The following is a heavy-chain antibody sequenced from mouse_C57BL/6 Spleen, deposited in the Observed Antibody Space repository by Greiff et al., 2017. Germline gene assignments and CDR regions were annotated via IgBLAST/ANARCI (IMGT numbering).Heavy chain of an antibody. D-gene: IGHD1-1*02. J-gene: IGHJ2*01. CDR1: GYTFTSYW. V-gene: IGHV1-64*01. CDR2: IHPNSGST. Sequence: QVQLQQSGAELVKPGASVKLSCKASGYTFTSYWMHWVKQRPGQGLEWIGMIHPNSGSTNYNEKFKSKATLTVDKSSSTAYMQLSSLTSEDSAVYYCARLGGKSGFDYWGQGTTLTVSS. CDR3: ARLGGKSGFDY.